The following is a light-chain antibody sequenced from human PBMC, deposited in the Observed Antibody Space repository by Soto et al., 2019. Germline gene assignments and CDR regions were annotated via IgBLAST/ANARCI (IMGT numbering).Light chain of an antibody. CDR2: AAS. V-gene: IGKV1D-12*01. CDR1: QDVGRW. Sequence: DIQMTQSPSSLSASVGDTVTITCRSSQDVGRWLSWYQQKPGKAPKILIFAASSLQSGVPSRFSGSGSGTDFTLTITSLQSEDFATYYCQHAKSFPVTFGQGTRLENK. J-gene: IGKJ5*01. CDR3: QHAKSFPVT.